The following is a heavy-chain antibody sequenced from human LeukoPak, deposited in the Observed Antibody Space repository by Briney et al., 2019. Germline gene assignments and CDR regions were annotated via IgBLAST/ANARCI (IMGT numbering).Heavy chain of an antibody. CDR1: GFIFSSYA. CDR2: ISYDGSNK. D-gene: IGHD3-22*01. V-gene: IGHV3-30*04. CDR3: ARGSGYLETFDY. Sequence: PGRSLRLSCAASGFIFSSYAMHWVRQAPGKGLEWLAVISYDGSNKYYADSAKGRFTISRHNSKNTLYLQMNSLRAEDTALYYCARGSGYLETFDYWGQGTLVTVSS. J-gene: IGHJ4*02.